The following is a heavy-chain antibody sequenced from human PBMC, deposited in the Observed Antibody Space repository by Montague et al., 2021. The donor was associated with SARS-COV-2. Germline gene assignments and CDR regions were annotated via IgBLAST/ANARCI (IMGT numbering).Heavy chain of an antibody. CDR3: ARKTSRGLTIFGVVTASYCFDF. CDR2: IYYSGST. D-gene: IGHD3-3*01. CDR1: GGSISSSSYF. J-gene: IGHJ4*02. V-gene: IGHV4-39*01. Sequence: SETLSLTCTVSGGSISSSSYFLGWIRQPPGKGLEWIGSIYYSGSTYYNPSLKSRVTISVDTSKNQFSLKLSSVTAADTAVFYCARKTSRGLTIFGVVTASYCFDFWGQGTLVTVSS.